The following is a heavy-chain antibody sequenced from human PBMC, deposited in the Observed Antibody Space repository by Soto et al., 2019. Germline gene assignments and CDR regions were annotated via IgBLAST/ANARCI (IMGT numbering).Heavy chain of an antibody. CDR2: ISYDGSDN. D-gene: IGHD6-13*01. V-gene: IGHV3-30-3*01. CDR1: GFTLGSYA. J-gene: IGHJ4*02. Sequence: GGSLRLSCEVSGFTLGSYAMHWVRQAPGKGLEWVSVISYDGSDNYYADSVKGRFTISRDNSKNTLYLHMNSLRPEDTAVYYCARDGTTTPAAGFDHWGQGTLVTVST. CDR3: ARDGTTTPAAGFDH.